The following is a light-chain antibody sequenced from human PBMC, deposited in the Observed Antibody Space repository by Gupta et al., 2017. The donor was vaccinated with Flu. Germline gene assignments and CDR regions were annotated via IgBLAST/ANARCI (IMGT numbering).Light chain of an antibody. CDR1: QSVSNNY. CDR3: QQYGRSPGT. J-gene: IGKJ1*01. V-gene: IGKV3-20*01. CDR2: GAS. Sequence: EIVLTQSPGNLFLFPGERATLSCRASQSVSNNYLAWYQQKAGQAPRLLIYGASSRATGIPDRFGGSGSGTDFTLTISRLEPEDFAVYYCQQYGRSPGTFGQGTKVEIK.